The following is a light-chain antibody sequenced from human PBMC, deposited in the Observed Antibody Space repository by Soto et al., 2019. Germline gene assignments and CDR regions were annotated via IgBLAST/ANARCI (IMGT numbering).Light chain of an antibody. Sequence: QSVLTQPPSVSGAPGQRVSISCTGSSSNIGAGYDVYWYHQLPGTAPKLLLYGNNNRPSGVPDRFSGSKSGTSASLVITGLQAEDEADYYCQSFDTRLNSVVFGGGTKLTVL. CDR2: GNN. CDR1: SSNIGAGYD. J-gene: IGLJ2*01. CDR3: QSFDTRLNSVV. V-gene: IGLV1-40*01.